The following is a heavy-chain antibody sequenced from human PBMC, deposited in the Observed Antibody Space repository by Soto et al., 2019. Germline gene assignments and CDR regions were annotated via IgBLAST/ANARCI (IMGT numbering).Heavy chain of an antibody. D-gene: IGHD4-17*01. V-gene: IGHV2-5*01. CDR1: GFSLSTGGLG. Sequence: SGPTLVNPSQTPTLPCTFSGFSLSTGGLGVGWIRQPPGKALEWLALIYWNDDKRYSPSLKSRLTITKDTSKNQVVLTMTNMDPVDTATYYCAHRGYGDYPRDNWFDPWGQGTLVTVSS. CDR2: IYWNDDK. J-gene: IGHJ5*02. CDR3: AHRGYGDYPRDNWFDP.